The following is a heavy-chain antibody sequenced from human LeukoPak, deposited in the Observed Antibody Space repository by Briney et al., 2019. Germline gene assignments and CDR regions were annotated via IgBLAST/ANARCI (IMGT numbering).Heavy chain of an antibody. J-gene: IGHJ4*02. CDR3: VNGQRTYYDYVWGSYRYLGNY. Sequence: GGSLRLSCAASGFTFSSYGMHWVRQAPGKGLEWVAVISYDGSNKYYADSVKGRFTISRDNSKNTLYLQMNSLRAEDTAVYYCVNGQRTYYDYVWGSYRYLGNYWGQGTLVTVSS. V-gene: IGHV3-30*03. CDR2: ISYDGSNK. CDR1: GFTFSSYG. D-gene: IGHD3-16*02.